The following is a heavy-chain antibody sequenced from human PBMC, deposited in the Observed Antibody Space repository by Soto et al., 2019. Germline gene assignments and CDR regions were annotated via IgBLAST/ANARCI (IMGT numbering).Heavy chain of an antibody. CDR2: ISAYNGNT. D-gene: IGHD3-3*01. Sequence: ASVKVSCKASGYTFTSYGISWVRQAPGQGLEWMGWISAYNGNTNYAQKLQGRVTMTTDTSTSKAYMELRSLRSDDTAVYYCARDRDVLRFLEWLKTHYFDYWGQGTLVTVSS. CDR1: GYTFTSYG. CDR3: ARDRDVLRFLEWLKTHYFDY. J-gene: IGHJ4*02. V-gene: IGHV1-18*01.